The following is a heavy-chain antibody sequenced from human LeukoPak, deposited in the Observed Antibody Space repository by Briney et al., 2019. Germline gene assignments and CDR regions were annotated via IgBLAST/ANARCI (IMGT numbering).Heavy chain of an antibody. J-gene: IGHJ4*02. Sequence: PGGSLRLSCAASGFTFSSYGMHWVRQAPGKGLEWVAVISYDGSNKYYADSVKGRFTISRDNSKNTLYLQMNSLRAEDTAVYYCARGPAGYNWGQGTLVTFSS. V-gene: IGHV3-30*03. CDR3: ARGPAGYN. CDR1: GFTFSSYG. D-gene: IGHD1-1*01. CDR2: ISYDGSNK.